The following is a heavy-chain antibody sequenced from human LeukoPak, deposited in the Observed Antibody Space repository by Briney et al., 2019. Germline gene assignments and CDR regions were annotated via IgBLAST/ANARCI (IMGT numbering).Heavy chain of an antibody. D-gene: IGHD2-15*01. CDR3: ASETRDLVYYYYYGMDV. J-gene: IGHJ6*02. V-gene: IGHV1-24*01. CDR2: FDPEDGET. Sequence: ASVKVSCKVSGYTLTELSMHWVRQAPGKGLEWMGGFDPEDGETIYAQKFQGRVTMTEDTSTDTAYMELSSLRSEDTAVYYCASETRDLVYYYYYGMDVWGQGTTVTVSS. CDR1: GYTLTELS.